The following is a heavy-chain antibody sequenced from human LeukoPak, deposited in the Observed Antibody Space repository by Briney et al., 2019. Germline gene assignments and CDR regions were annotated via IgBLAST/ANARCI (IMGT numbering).Heavy chain of an antibody. CDR3: ARDRGPSSSWLDY. CDR1: GFTFSTYT. V-gene: IGHV3-21*04. Sequence: GGSLRLSCAASGFTFSTYTINWVRQAPGKGLEWVSSISGSSSYIYYADSVKGRFTISRDNAKNSLYLQMNSLRAEDTAVYYCARDRGPSSSWLDYWGQGTLVTVSS. D-gene: IGHD6-13*01. J-gene: IGHJ4*02. CDR2: ISGSSSYI.